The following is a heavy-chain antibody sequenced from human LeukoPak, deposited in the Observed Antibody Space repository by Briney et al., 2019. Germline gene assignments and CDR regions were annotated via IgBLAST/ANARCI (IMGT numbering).Heavy chain of an antibody. V-gene: IGHV3-23*01. CDR2: ISGSGSNT. CDR3: AKAYSGSHRGAFDV. Sequence: GGSLRLSCAASGFTFSSSAMGWVRQAPGKGLEWVSTISGSGSNTYYADSVQGRFTISRDNSKSTLYLQMNSLRADDTAVYYCAKAYSGSHRGAFDVWGQGTMVTVSS. CDR1: GFTFSSSA. J-gene: IGHJ3*01. D-gene: IGHD1-26*01.